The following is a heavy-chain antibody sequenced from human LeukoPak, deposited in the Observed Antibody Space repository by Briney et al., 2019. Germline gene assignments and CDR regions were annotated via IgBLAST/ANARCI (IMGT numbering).Heavy chain of an antibody. D-gene: IGHD3-10*01. V-gene: IGHV1-2*02. Sequence: ASVKVSCKASGYTFTGYYMHWVRQAPGQGLEWMGLSNPNSGGTNYAQKFQGRVTMTRDTSISISYMELSRLRSDDTAVYYCARDPRRGSYYGSGSFYWFDPWGQGTLVTVSS. CDR3: ARDPRRGSYYGSGSFYWFDP. CDR1: GYTFTGYY. CDR2: SNPNSGGT. J-gene: IGHJ5*02.